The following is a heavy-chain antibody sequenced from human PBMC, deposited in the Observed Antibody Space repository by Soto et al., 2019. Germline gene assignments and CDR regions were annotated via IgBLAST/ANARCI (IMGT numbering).Heavy chain of an antibody. CDR3: ARDTRLFGVALQKGFDH. D-gene: IGHD3-3*01. CDR1: GGSITSGGYY. Sequence: SETLSLTCTVSGGSITSGGYYWNWIRQHPXKGLEWIGYIFYTGTTRYNSALQSRVSISVDSTKNHFSLKLTSVTAADTAVYSCARDTRLFGVALQKGFDHWGPGTLVTVSS. V-gene: IGHV4-31*03. CDR2: IFYTGTT. J-gene: IGHJ5*02.